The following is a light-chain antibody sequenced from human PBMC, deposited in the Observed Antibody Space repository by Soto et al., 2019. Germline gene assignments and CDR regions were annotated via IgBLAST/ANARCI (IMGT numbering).Light chain of an antibody. CDR3: QQYGTSPFT. CDR2: GAS. Sequence: EIVLTQSPGTLSLSPGERATLSCRASQSVYSTLLAWYQQKPGQAPRLLIYGASSRATGIPDRFSGSGSGTDFTITISSLEPEDFAVYYCQQYGTSPFTFGPGIRVDIK. CDR1: QSVYSTL. J-gene: IGKJ3*01. V-gene: IGKV3-20*01.